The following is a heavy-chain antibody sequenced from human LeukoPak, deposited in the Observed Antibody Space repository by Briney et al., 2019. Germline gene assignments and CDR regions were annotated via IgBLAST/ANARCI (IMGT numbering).Heavy chain of an antibody. J-gene: IGHJ4*02. CDR2: INHSGST. CDR1: GGSFSGYY. D-gene: IGHD3-9*01. CDR3: ARGRPYYDILTGYYKGYFDY. Sequence: PSETLSLTCAVYGGSFSGYYWSWIRQPPGKGLEWIGKINHSGSTNYNPSLKSRVTISVDTSKNQFSLKLSSVTAADTAVYYCARGRPYYDILTGYYKGYFDYWGQGTLVTVSS. V-gene: IGHV4-34*01.